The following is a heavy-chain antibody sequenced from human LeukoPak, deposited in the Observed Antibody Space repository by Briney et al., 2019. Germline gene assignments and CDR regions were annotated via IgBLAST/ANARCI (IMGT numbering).Heavy chain of an antibody. J-gene: IGHJ4*02. CDR2: IIPIFGTA. D-gene: IGHD3-22*01. CDR1: GGTFSSYA. V-gene: IGHV1-69*05. CDR3: ASYSGYYRHYFDY. Sequence: GASVKVSCKASGGTFSSYAISWVRQAPGQGLEWMGGIIPIFGTANYAQKFQGRVTITTDESTSTAHMELSSLRSEDTAVYYCASYSGYYRHYFDYWGQGTLVTVSS.